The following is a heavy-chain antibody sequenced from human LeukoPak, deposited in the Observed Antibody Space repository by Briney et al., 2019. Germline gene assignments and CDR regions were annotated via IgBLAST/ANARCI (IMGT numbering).Heavy chain of an antibody. CDR1: GFIFSSYG. D-gene: IGHD6-13*01. J-gene: IGHJ3*02. V-gene: IGHV3-33*01. Sequence: GRSLRLSCAASGFIFSSYGMHWVRQAPGKGLEWVAVIWYDGSNKYYADSVKGRFTISRDNSKNTLYLQMNSLRAEDTAVYYCAREYSSSWRDAFDIWGQGTMVTVSS. CDR2: IWYDGSNK. CDR3: AREYSSSWRDAFDI.